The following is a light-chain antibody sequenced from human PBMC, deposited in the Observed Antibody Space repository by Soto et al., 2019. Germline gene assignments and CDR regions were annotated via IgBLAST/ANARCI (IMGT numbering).Light chain of an antibody. Sequence: EIVLTQSPATLSLSPGDRATLSCRASQSVRSYLAWYQQKPGQAPRLLIYDASNRATGIPARFSGSGSGTAFTLTISSLAPEDFAVYYCQQRSDWPLTFGGGTKVEIK. J-gene: IGKJ4*01. CDR1: QSVRSY. CDR2: DAS. CDR3: QQRSDWPLT. V-gene: IGKV3-11*01.